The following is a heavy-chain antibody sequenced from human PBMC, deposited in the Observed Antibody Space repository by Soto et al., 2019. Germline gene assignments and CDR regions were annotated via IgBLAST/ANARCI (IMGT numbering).Heavy chain of an antibody. V-gene: IGHV3-43*01. Sequence: GGSLRLSCAASGFPFDDYSMNWVRQVPGKGLEWVSLISWDGADTYYADSVKGRFTISRDNAKNTLYLQMNSLRAEDTAVYYCARASMGTLDYWGQGNVVTVS. CDR3: ARASMGTLDY. D-gene: IGHD7-27*01. CDR2: ISWDGADT. CDR1: GFPFDDYS. J-gene: IGHJ4*02.